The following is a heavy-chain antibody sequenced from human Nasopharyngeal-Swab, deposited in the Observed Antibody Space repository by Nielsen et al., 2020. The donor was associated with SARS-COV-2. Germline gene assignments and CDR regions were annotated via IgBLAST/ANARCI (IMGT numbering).Heavy chain of an antibody. D-gene: IGHD3-22*01. Sequence: SETLSLTCTLSAGSISSSSYYWGWIRQPPGKGLEWIGSIYYSGSTYYNPSLKSRVTISVDTSKNQFSLKLSSVTAADTAVYYCARPQYYYDSSGYFYWGQGTLVTVSS. CDR3: ARPQYYYDSSGYFY. CDR2: IYYSGST. V-gene: IGHV4-39*01. J-gene: IGHJ4*02. CDR1: AGSISSSSYY.